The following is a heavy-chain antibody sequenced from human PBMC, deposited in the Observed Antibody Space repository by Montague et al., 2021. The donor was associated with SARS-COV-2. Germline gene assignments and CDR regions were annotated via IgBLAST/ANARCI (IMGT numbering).Heavy chain of an antibody. D-gene: IGHD3-16*01. J-gene: IGHJ4*02. Sequence: SETLSLTCAVSGGSISSSNWWSWVRQPPGKGLEWIGEIYHSGNTNYNPSLQSRFTISVDKSKNQFSLRLSSVTAADTAVYYCASSLILGAHRFDYWGQGTLVTVSS. CDR2: IYHSGNT. V-gene: IGHV4-4*02. CDR3: ASSLILGAHRFDY. CDR1: GGSISSSNW.